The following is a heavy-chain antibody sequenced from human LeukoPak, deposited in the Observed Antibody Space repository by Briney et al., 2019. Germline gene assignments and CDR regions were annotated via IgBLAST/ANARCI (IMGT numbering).Heavy chain of an antibody. Sequence: WGSLRLSCAASGFTFSSYGMHWVRQAPGKGLEWVAFIGYGGSNTFYADSVKGRFTISRDNSKNTLYLQMNSLRAEDTSVYYCAKDAVAACSNGVCYTFYYYHMDVWGKGTTVTVSS. J-gene: IGHJ6*03. D-gene: IGHD2-8*01. CDR2: IGYGGSNT. CDR3: AKDAVAACSNGVCYTFYYYHMDV. CDR1: GFTFSSYG. V-gene: IGHV3-30*02.